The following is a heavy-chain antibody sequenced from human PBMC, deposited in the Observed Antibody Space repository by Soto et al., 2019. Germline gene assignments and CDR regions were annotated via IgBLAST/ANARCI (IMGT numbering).Heavy chain of an antibody. CDR1: GFNFGFFG. V-gene: IGHV3-30*03. J-gene: IGHJ4*02. CDR2: XXXXXXXX. Sequence: QIQLVESGGDVVQPGKSLRLSCAASGFNFGFFGMHWVRQAPGKGLEWVAXXXXXXXXXXYADSVRGRFTLSRDYSRXXXXXXXXXXXXXXXXXXXXXXGNLSFDFDSWGLGTLVTVSS. CDR3: XXGNLSFDFDS. D-gene: IGHD1-26*01.